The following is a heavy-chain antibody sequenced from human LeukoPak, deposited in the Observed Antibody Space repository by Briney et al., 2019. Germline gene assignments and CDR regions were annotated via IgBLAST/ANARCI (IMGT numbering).Heavy chain of an antibody. V-gene: IGHV3-73*01. J-gene: IGHJ4*02. Sequence: GGSLRLSCAASGFTFSGSAMHWVRQASGKGLEWVGRIRSKSNSYATAYAASVKGRFTISRDDSQNTAYLQMNSLRAEDTAIYYCAKSRNAYCSRTTCYTAGLDYWGQGILVTVSS. CDR1: GFTFSGSA. CDR2: IRSKSNSYAT. CDR3: AKSRNAYCSRTTCYTAGLDY. D-gene: IGHD2-2*02.